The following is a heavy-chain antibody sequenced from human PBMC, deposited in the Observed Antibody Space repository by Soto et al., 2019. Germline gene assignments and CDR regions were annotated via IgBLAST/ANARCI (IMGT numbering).Heavy chain of an antibody. Sequence: SETLSLTCTVSGGSISSYYWSWIRQPAGKGLEWIGRIYTSGSTNYNPSLKSRVTMSVDTSKNQFSLKLSSVTAADTAVYYCAREGDLRGVIMPYYYYGMDVRGQGTTVTVSS. V-gene: IGHV4-4*07. CDR2: IYTSGST. D-gene: IGHD3-10*01. CDR3: AREGDLRGVIMPYYYYGMDV. J-gene: IGHJ6*02. CDR1: GGSISSYY.